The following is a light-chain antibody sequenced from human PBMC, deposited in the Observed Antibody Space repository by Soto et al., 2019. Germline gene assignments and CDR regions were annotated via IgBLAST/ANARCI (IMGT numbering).Light chain of an antibody. CDR3: QQGHNSAIT. CDR1: QSIGNH. J-gene: IGKJ5*01. CDR2: AAS. V-gene: IGKV1-39*01. Sequence: DIQITQSPSSLSASVVYRVTITFRASQSIGNHLNWYQHKPGQAPKFLIYAASNLASGVPSRFSGSGSGTDFTLTVNSLQPEDFATYYCQQGHNSAITFGQGTRLEI.